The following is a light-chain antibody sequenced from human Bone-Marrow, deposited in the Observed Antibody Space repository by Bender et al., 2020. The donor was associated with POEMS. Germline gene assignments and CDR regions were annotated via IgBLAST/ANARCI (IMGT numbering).Light chain of an antibody. V-gene: IGLV2-14*03. CDR2: DVS. CDR1: SGDLDYYNY. Sequence: QSALTQPASVSGSPGQSITISCSASSGDLDYYNYVSWYQQHPGKAPKLMIYDVSNRPSGVANRFSGSKSGNTASLTISGLQAEDEADYYCSSYTSSSTVVFGGGTKLTVL. J-gene: IGLJ2*01. CDR3: SSYTSSSTVV.